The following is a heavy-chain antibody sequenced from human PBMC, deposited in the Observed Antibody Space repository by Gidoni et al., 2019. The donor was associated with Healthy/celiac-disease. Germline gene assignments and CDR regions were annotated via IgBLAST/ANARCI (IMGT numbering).Heavy chain of an antibody. CDR1: GPTPRRDS. V-gene: IGHV3-48*02. J-gene: IGHJ6*03. CDR2: SSSSSSTI. Sequence: EGELVESGGGVAQPGGSLRLSCAADGPTPRRDSMNWVRQAPGQGLEWVSYSSSSSSTIYYADSVTGRFNISRDNAKHSLYLQMNSLRDEDTAVYYCARGNQSPYYYYYYMDVWGKGTTVTVSS. CDR3: ARGNQSPYYYYYYMDV.